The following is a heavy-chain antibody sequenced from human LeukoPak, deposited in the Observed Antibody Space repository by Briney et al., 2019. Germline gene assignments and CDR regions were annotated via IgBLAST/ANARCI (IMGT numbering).Heavy chain of an antibody. CDR1: GYTSTSYY. Sequence: ASVKVSCKASGYTSTSYYMHWVRQAPGQGLEWMGWINPNSGGTNYAQKFQGRVTMTRDTSISTAYMELSRLRSDDTAVYYCARDREAGTDYYYYYMDVWGQGTTVTVSS. J-gene: IGHJ6*03. CDR2: INPNSGGT. D-gene: IGHD6-19*01. V-gene: IGHV1-2*02. CDR3: ARDREAGTDYYYYYMDV.